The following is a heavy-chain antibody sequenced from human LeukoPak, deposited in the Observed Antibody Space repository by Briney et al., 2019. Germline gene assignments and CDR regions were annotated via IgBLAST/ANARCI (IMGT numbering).Heavy chain of an antibody. CDR3: ARDRDYYGSGSCYFDF. CDR2: IYPGDSDT. J-gene: IGHJ4*02. V-gene: IGHV5-51*01. D-gene: IGHD3-10*01. CDR1: GYSFTSYW. Sequence: GESLKISCKGSGYSFTSYWIGWVRQMPGKGLEWMGIIYPGDSDTRYSPSFQGQVTISADKSISTAYLQWSSLKASDTAVYYCARDRDYYGSGSCYFDFWGQGSLVTVSS.